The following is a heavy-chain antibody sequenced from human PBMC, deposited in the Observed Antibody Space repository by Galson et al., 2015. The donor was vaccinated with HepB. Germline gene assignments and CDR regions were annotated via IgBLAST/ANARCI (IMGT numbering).Heavy chain of an antibody. CDR2: IYLGDSDT. J-gene: IGHJ5*02. CDR3: AKWGGSAGSDWFDP. V-gene: IGHV5-51*01. Sequence: QSGAEVKKPGESLKISCKGSGSSFRSYWIAWVRLMPGKGLEWMGMIYLGDSDTRYSPSFQGQVTILADKSITTAYLQWSSLKASDTAMYYCAKWGGSAGSDWFDPWGQGTLVTVSS. D-gene: IGHD1-26*01. CDR1: GSSFRSYW.